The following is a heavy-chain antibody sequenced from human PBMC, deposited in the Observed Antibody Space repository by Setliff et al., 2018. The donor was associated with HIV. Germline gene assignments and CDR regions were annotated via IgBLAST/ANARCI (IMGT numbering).Heavy chain of an antibody. J-gene: IGHJ6*03. CDR1: GYTFSDYN. CDR2: MHPNTGAT. CDR3: ARIDPTAYHYHMDV. V-gene: IGHV1-2*02. D-gene: IGHD3-9*01. Sequence: ASVKVSCKAAGYTFSDYNIHWMRQAPGQAFEWMGWMHPNTGATSYAQKFQGRVSMARDMSISTAYMELARLRSDDSAVYYCARIDPTAYHYHMDVWGKGTTVTVSS.